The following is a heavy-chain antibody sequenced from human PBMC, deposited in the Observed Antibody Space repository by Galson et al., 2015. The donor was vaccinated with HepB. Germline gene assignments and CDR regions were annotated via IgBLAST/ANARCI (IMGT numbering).Heavy chain of an antibody. D-gene: IGHD6-13*01. CDR1: GFTFSSYW. CDR2: IKQDGSEK. J-gene: IGHJ5*02. CDR3: ARGPPYSSSWYYNWFDP. V-gene: IGHV3-7*03. Sequence: SLRLSCAASGFTFSSYWMSWVRQAPGKGLEWVANIKQDGSEKYYVDSVKGRFTISRDNAKNSLYLQMNSLRAEDTAVYYCARGPPYSSSWYYNWFDPWRQGTLVTVSS.